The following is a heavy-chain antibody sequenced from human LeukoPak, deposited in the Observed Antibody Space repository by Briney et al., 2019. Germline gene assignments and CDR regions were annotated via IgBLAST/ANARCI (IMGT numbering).Heavy chain of an antibody. V-gene: IGHV5-51*01. D-gene: IGHD3-22*01. Sequence: PGESLKISCKGSGYSFTSYWIGWVRPMPGKGLEWMGIIYPGDSDTRYSPSFQGQVTISADKSISTAYLQWSSLKASDTAMYYCASPSLYYYDSSGYYKIQGAFDIWGQGTMVTVSS. CDR2: IYPGDSDT. CDR3: ASPSLYYYDSSGYYKIQGAFDI. J-gene: IGHJ3*02. CDR1: GYSFTSYW.